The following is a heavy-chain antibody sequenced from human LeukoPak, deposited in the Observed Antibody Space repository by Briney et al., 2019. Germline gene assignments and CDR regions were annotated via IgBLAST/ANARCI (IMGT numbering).Heavy chain of an antibody. CDR1: GFTFSSYA. J-gene: IGHJ4*02. Sequence: GGSLRLSCAASGFTFSSYAMSWVRQAPGKGLEWVSAINGSGGSTYYADSVKGQFTISRDNSKNTLYLQMNSLRAEDTAVYYCAKDQGTAVNSRVTDYWGQGTLVTVSS. D-gene: IGHD6-19*01. V-gene: IGHV3-23*01. CDR3: AKDQGTAVNSRVTDY. CDR2: INGSGGST.